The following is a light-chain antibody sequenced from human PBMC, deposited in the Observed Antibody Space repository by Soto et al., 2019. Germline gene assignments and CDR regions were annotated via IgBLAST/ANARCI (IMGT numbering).Light chain of an antibody. J-gene: IGKJ3*01. CDR3: QQYNNYLFT. CDR1: QSISSW. V-gene: IGKV1-5*03. Sequence: DIQMTQSPSTLSASVGDRVTITCRASQSISSWLAWYQQKPGKAPKLLIYKASSLESGVPSRFSGSGSGTEFTLTISSLQPDYFATYYCQQYNNYLFTFGPWNKVDIK. CDR2: KAS.